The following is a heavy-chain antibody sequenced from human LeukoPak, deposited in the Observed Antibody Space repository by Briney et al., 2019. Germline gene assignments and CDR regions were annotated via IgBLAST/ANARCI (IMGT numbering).Heavy chain of an antibody. J-gene: IGHJ3*02. Sequence: GGSLRLSCAASGFTFSSYAMHWVRQAPGKGLEWVAVISYDGSNKYYADSVKGRFTISRDNSKNTLYLQMNSLRAEDTAIYYCARRRIGGSTDDAFDIWGQGTMVTLSS. CDR3: ARRRIGGSTDDAFDI. CDR1: GFTFSSYA. D-gene: IGHD1-26*01. CDR2: ISYDGSNK. V-gene: IGHV3-30-3*01.